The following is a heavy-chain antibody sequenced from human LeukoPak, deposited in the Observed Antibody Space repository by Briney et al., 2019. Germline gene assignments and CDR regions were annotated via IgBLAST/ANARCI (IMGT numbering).Heavy chain of an antibody. CDR1: GFTFSSYS. CDR3: AKDSVTTVTTRYYHGMDV. J-gene: IGHJ6*02. D-gene: IGHD4-11*01. CDR2: ISGSGGST. Sequence: GGSLRLSCAASGFTFSSYSMSWVRQAPGKGLEWVSAISGSGGSTYYADSVKGRFTISRDNSKNTLYLQMNSLRAEDTAVYYCAKDSVTTVTTRYYHGMDVWGQGTTVTVSS. V-gene: IGHV3-23*01.